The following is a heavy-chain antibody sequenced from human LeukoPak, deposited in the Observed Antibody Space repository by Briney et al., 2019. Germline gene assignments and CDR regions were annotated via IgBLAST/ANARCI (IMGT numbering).Heavy chain of an antibody. Sequence: GGSLTLSCAASGFTVSTNYMSWVRQAPGKGLEWVSVIYSGGSTYYADSVKGRFTIARDNSKNTLYLQMNSLRAEDTAVYHCARDLVGVPAAIGYWGQGTLVTVSS. J-gene: IGHJ4*02. CDR2: IYSGGST. CDR1: GFTVSTNY. V-gene: IGHV3-53*01. D-gene: IGHD2-2*01. CDR3: ARDLVGVPAAIGY.